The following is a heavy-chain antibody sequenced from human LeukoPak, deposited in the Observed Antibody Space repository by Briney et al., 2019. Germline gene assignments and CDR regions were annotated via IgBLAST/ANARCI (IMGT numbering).Heavy chain of an antibody. CDR1: GFSVSNNY. J-gene: IGHJ3*02. CDR2: IYGDGRT. Sequence: GGSLRLSCVVSGFSVSNNYIIWVRQAPGNGLERVSVIYGDGRTSHSASVRGRFTISRDNAKNSLYLQMNSLRAEDTAVYYCARLWSTVIDWGAFDIWGQGTMITVSS. V-gene: IGHV3-66*01. D-gene: IGHD4-17*01. CDR3: ARLWSTVIDWGAFDI.